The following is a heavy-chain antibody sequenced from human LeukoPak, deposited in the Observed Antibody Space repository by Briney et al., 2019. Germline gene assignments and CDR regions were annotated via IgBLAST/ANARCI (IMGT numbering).Heavy chain of an antibody. CDR1: GGSFSGYY. CDR2: INHSGST. CDR3: ARGFPSIAARFRWFDP. Sequence: NPSETLSLTCAVYGGSFSGYYWSWIRQPPGKGLEWIGEINHSGSTNYNPSLKSRVTISVDTSKNQFSLKLSSVTAADTAVYYCARGFPSIAARFRWFDPWGQGTLVTVSS. J-gene: IGHJ5*02. D-gene: IGHD6-6*01. V-gene: IGHV4-34*01.